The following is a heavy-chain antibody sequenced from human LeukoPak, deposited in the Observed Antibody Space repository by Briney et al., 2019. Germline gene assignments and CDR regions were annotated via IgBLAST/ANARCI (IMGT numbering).Heavy chain of an antibody. CDR1: GYTFSSYA. Sequence: GGSLRLSCAASGYTFSSYAMHWVRQVPGKGLEWVAVISYDGSNKYYADSVKGRFTISRDNSKNTLYLQMNSLRAEDTAVYYCARGRAPYCSGGSCYFDYWGQGTLVTVSS. D-gene: IGHD2-15*01. J-gene: IGHJ4*02. CDR3: ARGRAPYCSGGSCYFDY. CDR2: ISYDGSNK. V-gene: IGHV3-30-3*01.